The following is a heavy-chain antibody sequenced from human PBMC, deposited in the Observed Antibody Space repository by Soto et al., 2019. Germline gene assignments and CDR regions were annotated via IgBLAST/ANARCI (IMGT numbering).Heavy chain of an antibody. CDR3: PHRAHLAGNRIRVDFDY. CDR2: IYWDDDK. Sequence: QITLKESGPTRVKPTQTLTLTCTFSGFSLTARPVGVGWIRQPPGKALERLALIYWDDDKRYSPSLKSRLTITKDTSNTHVVLTIINKVPVYTATYYCPHRAHLAGNRIRVDFDYWGPGALVTASS. J-gene: IGHJ4*02. CDR1: GFSLTARPVG. V-gene: IGHV2-5*02.